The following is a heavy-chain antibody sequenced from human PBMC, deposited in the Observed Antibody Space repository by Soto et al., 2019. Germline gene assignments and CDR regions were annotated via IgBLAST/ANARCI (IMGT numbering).Heavy chain of an antibody. V-gene: IGHV4-34*01. Sequence: SETLSLTCAVYGGSFSGYYWSWIRQPTGKGLEWIGEINHSGSTNYNPSLKSRVTISVDTSKNQFSLKLSSVTAADTAVYYCARGPGVGVLRFLEWFPDFDYWGQGTLVTVSS. CDR3: ARGPGVGVLRFLEWFPDFDY. CDR2: INHSGST. D-gene: IGHD3-3*01. J-gene: IGHJ4*02. CDR1: GGSFSGYY.